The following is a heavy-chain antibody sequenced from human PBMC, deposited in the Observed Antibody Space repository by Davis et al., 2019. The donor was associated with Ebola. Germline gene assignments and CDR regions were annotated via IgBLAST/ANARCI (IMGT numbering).Heavy chain of an antibody. Sequence: ASVKVSCKASGYTFTSYGISWVRQAPGQGLEWMGWISAYNGNTNYAQKLQGRVTMTTDTSTSTVYMELRSLRSDDTAVYYCAKGITMVRGVSWFDPWGQGTLVTVSS. CDR1: GYTFTSYG. CDR3: AKGITMVRGVSWFDP. CDR2: ISAYNGNT. J-gene: IGHJ5*02. V-gene: IGHV1-18*01. D-gene: IGHD3-10*01.